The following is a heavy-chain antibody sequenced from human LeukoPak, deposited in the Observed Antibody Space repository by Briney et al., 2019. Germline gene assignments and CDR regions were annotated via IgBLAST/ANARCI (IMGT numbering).Heavy chain of an antibody. CDR3: AKDHVGVPAANDY. J-gene: IGHJ4*02. Sequence: GGSLSLSCAASGFTFSSYAMSWVRQAPGKGLEWVSAISGSGGSTYYADSVKGRFTISRDNSKNTLYLQMNSLRAEDTAVYYCAKDHVGVPAANDYWGQGTLVTVSS. CDR2: ISGSGGST. CDR1: GFTFSSYA. V-gene: IGHV3-23*01. D-gene: IGHD2-2*01.